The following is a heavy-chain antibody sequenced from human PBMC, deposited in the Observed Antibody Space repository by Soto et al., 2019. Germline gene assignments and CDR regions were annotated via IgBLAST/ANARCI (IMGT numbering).Heavy chain of an antibody. Sequence: SETLSLTCTVSGGSISSSSYYWGGIRQPPGKRLEWIGSIYYSGSTYYNPSLKSRVTISVDTSKNQFSLKLSSVTAADTAVYYYARLHFRITIIVVVITGYFDYWGQGTLVTVSS. V-gene: IGHV4-39*01. CDR2: IYYSGST. CDR1: GGSISSSSYY. D-gene: IGHD3-22*01. CDR3: ARLHFRITIIVVVITGYFDY. J-gene: IGHJ4*02.